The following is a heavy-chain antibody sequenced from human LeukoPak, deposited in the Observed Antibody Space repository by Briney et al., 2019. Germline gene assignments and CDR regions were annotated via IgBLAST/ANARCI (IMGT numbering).Heavy chain of an antibody. Sequence: SETLSLTCTVSGGSISSYYWSWIRQPPGKGLEWIGSIYYSGSTYYNPSLKSRVTISVDTSKNQFSLKLSSVTAADTAVYYCARHMVYDYVWGSYRPFDYWGQGTLVTVSS. D-gene: IGHD3-16*02. CDR1: GGSISSYY. CDR2: IYYSGST. V-gene: IGHV4-59*05. CDR3: ARHMVYDYVWGSYRPFDY. J-gene: IGHJ4*02.